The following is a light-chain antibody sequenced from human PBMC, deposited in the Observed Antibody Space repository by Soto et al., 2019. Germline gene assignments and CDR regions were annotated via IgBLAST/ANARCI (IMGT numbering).Light chain of an antibody. CDR3: SSYTRSSTVV. CDR2: DVG. Sequence: QSVLTQPASVSGSPGQSITISCTGTSSDVGGYNYVSWYQQHPGNAPKLMIYDVGNRPSGVSNRFSGSKSGNTASLTISGLQAEDEADYYCSSYTRSSTVVFGGGTKLTVL. CDR1: SSDVGGYNY. J-gene: IGLJ2*01. V-gene: IGLV2-14*01.